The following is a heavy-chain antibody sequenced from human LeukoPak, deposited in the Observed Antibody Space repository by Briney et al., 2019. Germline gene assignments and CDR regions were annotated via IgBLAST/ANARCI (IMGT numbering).Heavy chain of an antibody. J-gene: IGHJ4*02. CDR1: GGSISSYY. Sequence: PSETLSLTCTVSGGSISSYYWSWIRQPPGKGLEWIGYIYYRGSTNYNPSLKSRVTISVDTSKNQFSLKLSSVTAADTAVYYCARGYSSGWIDYWGQGTLVTVSS. CDR3: ARGYSSGWIDY. D-gene: IGHD6-19*01. CDR2: IYYRGST. V-gene: IGHV4-59*01.